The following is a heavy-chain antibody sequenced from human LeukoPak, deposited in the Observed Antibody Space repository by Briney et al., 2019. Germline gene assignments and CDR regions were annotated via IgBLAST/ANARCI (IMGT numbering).Heavy chain of an antibody. J-gene: IGHJ6*02. CDR2: ISSSSNHI. CDR1: GFTFSRHS. CDR3: ARDPSIVGATRDYYYYYGMDV. Sequence: KSGGSLRLSCAASGFTFSRHSMNGVRQARGKGLEWVSSISSSSNHIYYADSVKGRFTISRDNAQNSLYLQMNSLRAEDTAVYYCARDPSIVGATRDYYYYYGMDVWGQGTTVTVSS. V-gene: IGHV3-21*01. D-gene: IGHD1-26*01.